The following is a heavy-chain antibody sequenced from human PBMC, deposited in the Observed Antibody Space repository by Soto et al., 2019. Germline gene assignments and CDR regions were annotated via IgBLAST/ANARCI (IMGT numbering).Heavy chain of an antibody. V-gene: IGHV3-23*01. CDR2: ISGSGGST. CDR1: GFTFSTYA. D-gene: IGHD2-21*02. Sequence: EVQLLESGGGLVQPGGSLRLSCAASGFTFSTYAMSWVRQAPGKGLEWVSGISGSGGSTYYADSVKGRFTISRDKSKSMLYLQMNFLRAEDTAIYYCAKGQPATVTYFDSWSQGTLVTVSS. CDR3: AKGQPATVTYFDS. J-gene: IGHJ4*02.